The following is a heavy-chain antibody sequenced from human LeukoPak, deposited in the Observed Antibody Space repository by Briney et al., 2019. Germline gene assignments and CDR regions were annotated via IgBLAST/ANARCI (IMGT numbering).Heavy chain of an antibody. Sequence: SVKVSCKASGGTFSSYTISWVRQAPGQGLEWMGRIIPILGIANYAQKFQGRVTITTDESTSTAYMELSSLRSEDTAVYYCASGALWRGYFDYWGQGTLVTVSS. J-gene: IGHJ4*02. V-gene: IGHV1-69*02. CDR3: ASGALWRGYFDY. CDR2: IIPILGIA. CDR1: GGTFSSYT. D-gene: IGHD3-10*01.